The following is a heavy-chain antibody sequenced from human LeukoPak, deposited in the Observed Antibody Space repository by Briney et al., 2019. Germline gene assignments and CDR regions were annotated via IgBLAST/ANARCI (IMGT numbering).Heavy chain of an antibody. Sequence: TSETLSLTCTVSGGSISSYYWSWIRQPPGKGLEWIGYMYHSGSTNYNPSLKSRVTISVDTSKNQFSLSLNSVTAADTAVYYCARDNWSAAAGYYYYMDVWGKGTTVTVSS. D-gene: IGHD6-13*01. J-gene: IGHJ6*03. V-gene: IGHV4-59*12. CDR1: GGSISSYY. CDR2: MYHSGST. CDR3: ARDNWSAAAGYYYYMDV.